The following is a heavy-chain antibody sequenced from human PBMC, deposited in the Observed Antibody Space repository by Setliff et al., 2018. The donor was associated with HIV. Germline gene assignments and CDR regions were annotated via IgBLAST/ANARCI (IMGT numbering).Heavy chain of an antibody. CDR1: GGSISSYY. CDR3: ATSAESGFGIHWGVFNI. V-gene: IGHV4-59*05. J-gene: IGHJ3*02. D-gene: IGHD3-10*01. CDR2: IYSSGST. Sequence: SETLSLTCTVSGGSISSYYWSWIRQPAGKGLEWIWRIYSSGSTYYNPSLKSRVSISVDTSKNQFSLKLRSVNAADTAVYYCATSAESGFGIHWGVFNIWGQGTRVTVSS.